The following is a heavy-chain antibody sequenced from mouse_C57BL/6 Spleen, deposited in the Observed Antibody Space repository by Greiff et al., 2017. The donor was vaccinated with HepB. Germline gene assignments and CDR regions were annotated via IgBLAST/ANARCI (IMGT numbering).Heavy chain of an antibody. D-gene: IGHD1-1*01. V-gene: IGHV5-17*01. J-gene: IGHJ3*01. CDR2: ISSGSSTI. Sequence: EVKLMESGGGLVKPGGSLKLSCAASGFTFSDYGMHWVRQAPEKGLEWVAYISSGSSTIYYADTVKGRFTISRDNAKNTLFLQMTSLRSEDTAMYYCARPYYGSSYGAYWGQGTLVTVSA. CDR1: GFTFSDYG. CDR3: ARPYYGSSYGAY.